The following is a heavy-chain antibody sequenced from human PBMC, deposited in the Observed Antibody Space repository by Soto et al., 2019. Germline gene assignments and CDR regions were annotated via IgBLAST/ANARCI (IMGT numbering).Heavy chain of an antibody. J-gene: IGHJ6*02. CDR2: MYPGDSDT. CDR3: ARTAAAGKYYYGVDV. D-gene: IGHD6-13*01. V-gene: IGHV5-51*01. CDR1: GYSFTNYW. Sequence: GESLKISCKASGYSFTNYWIGWVRQMPGKGLELMGIMYPGDSDTRYSPSFQGQVTISADKSISTAYLQWSSLKASDTAIYYCARTAAAGKYYYGVDVWGQGRTITVSS.